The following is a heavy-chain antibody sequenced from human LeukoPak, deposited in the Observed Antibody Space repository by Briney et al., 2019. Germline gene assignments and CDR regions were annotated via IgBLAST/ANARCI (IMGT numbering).Heavy chain of an antibody. CDR1: GGSMSSYY. Sequence: SETLSLTCTVSGGSMSSYYWTWIREPPGQGLEWPGYIYYAGSTNYNPSLKSRVTISVDTSKNQFSLKLTSVTAADTAVYYCAGPNSNYLGNDAFDIWGQGTMVTVSS. J-gene: IGHJ3*02. V-gene: IGHV4-59*01. CDR2: IYYAGST. D-gene: IGHD4-11*01. CDR3: AGPNSNYLGNDAFDI.